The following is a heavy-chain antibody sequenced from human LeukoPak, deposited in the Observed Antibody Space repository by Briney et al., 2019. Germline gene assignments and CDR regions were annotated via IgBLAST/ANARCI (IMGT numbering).Heavy chain of an antibody. CDR2: ISYDGSNK. CDR3: ARPISGSLLASDAFDI. J-gene: IGHJ3*02. D-gene: IGHD1-26*01. Sequence: GGSLRLSCAASGFTFSSYAMHWVRQAPGKGLEWVAVISYDGSNKYYADSVKGRFTISRDNSKNTLYLQMNSLRAEDTAVYYCARPISGSLLASDAFDIWGQGTMVTVSS. V-gene: IGHV3-30-3*01. CDR1: GFTFSSYA.